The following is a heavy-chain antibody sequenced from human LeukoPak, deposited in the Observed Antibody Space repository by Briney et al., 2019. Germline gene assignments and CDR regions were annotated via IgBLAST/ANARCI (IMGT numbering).Heavy chain of an antibody. J-gene: IGHJ4*02. D-gene: IGHD5-24*01. CDR2: ISGGGGGI. Sequence: GGSLRLSCAASGFTFRSYGMSWVRQAPGKGLQWVSAISGGGGGIYYADSVKGRFTISRDNSRNTLYLQMNSLRPEDTAVYYCAKAEGDGFNSNFDYWGQGTLVTVSS. CDR1: GFTFRSYG. CDR3: AKAEGDGFNSNFDY. V-gene: IGHV3-23*01.